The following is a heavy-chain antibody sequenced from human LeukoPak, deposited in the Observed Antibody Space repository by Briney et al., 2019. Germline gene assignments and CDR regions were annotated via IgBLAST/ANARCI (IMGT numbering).Heavy chain of an antibody. J-gene: IGHJ3*02. Sequence: SETLSLTCTVSGGSISSYYWSWIRQPPGKGVEGSGYIYYSGSTNYNPSLKSRGTISVDTSKNQFSLKLSSVTAADTAVYYCARWRAANYYGSGSDAFDIWGQGTMVTVSS. D-gene: IGHD3-10*01. CDR2: IYYSGST. V-gene: IGHV4-59*08. CDR1: GGSISSYY. CDR3: ARWRAANYYGSGSDAFDI.